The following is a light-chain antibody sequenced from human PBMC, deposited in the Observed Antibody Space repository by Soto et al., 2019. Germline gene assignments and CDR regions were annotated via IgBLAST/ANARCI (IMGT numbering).Light chain of an antibody. CDR3: QQFSSYPLT. CDR2: DAS. Sequence: EFVLTQSPGTLSLSPGERATLSCRASQTVRNNYLAWYQQKPGQAPRLLIYDASSRATGIPDRFSGGGSGTDFTLTISRLEPEDFAEYYCQQFSSYPLTFGGGTQVEIK. CDR1: QTVRNNY. V-gene: IGKV3-20*01. J-gene: IGKJ4*01.